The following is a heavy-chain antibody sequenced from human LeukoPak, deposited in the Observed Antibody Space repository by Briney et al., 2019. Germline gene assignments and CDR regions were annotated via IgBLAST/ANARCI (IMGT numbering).Heavy chain of an antibody. Sequence: PSETLSLTCAVYGGSFSGYYWSWIRQPPGKGLEWIGEINHSGSTNYNPSLKSRVSTSVDTSKNQFSLKLSSVTAADTAVYYCARGRRIAVAGTSFDYWGQGTLVTVSS. D-gene: IGHD6-19*01. V-gene: IGHV4-34*01. CDR3: ARGRRIAVAGTSFDY. J-gene: IGHJ4*02. CDR2: INHSGST. CDR1: GGSFSGYY.